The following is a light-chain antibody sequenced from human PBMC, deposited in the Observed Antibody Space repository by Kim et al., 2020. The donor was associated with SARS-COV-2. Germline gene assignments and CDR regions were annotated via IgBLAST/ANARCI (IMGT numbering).Light chain of an antibody. CDR1: SLRSYY. Sequence: SSELTQEPAVSVALGQTVRITCQGDSLRSYYASWYQQKPGQAPVLVIYGKNNRPSGIPDRFPGSSSGNTASLTITGAQAEDEADYYCNSRDSSGNLWAFG. J-gene: IGLJ3*02. V-gene: IGLV3-19*01. CDR2: GKN. CDR3: NSRDSSGNLWA.